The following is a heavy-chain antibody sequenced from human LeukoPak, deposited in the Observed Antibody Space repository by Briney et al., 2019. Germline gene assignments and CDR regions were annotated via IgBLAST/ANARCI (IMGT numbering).Heavy chain of an antibody. V-gene: IGHV3-21*01. Sequence: GGSLRLSCTASGFTFSSYSMNWVRQAPGKGLEWVSSITSSSDYVYHADSVKGRFTISRDNAENSLHLQMNSLRADDTAVYYCARRPTADAFDIWGQGTMVTVSS. CDR1: GFTFSSYS. CDR2: ITSSSDYV. D-gene: IGHD4-17*01. J-gene: IGHJ3*02. CDR3: ARRPTADAFDI.